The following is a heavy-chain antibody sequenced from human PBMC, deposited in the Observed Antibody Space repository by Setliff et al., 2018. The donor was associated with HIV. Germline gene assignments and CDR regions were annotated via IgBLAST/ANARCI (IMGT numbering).Heavy chain of an antibody. J-gene: IGHJ3*02. D-gene: IGHD6-13*01. CDR2: ISAYTGHT. Sequence: ASVKVSCKASGYSFINYGISWVRQAPGQGLEWMGWISAYTGHTDYAPRFLGRVTLTTDTSTSTAYMELRSLRSDDTAVYYCARDPYSSSWNRIDAFDIWGQGTMVTVSS. V-gene: IGHV1-18*01. CDR1: GYSFINYG. CDR3: ARDPYSSSWNRIDAFDI.